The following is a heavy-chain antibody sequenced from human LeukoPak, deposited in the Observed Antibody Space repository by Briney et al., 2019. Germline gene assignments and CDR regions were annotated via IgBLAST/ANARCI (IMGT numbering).Heavy chain of an antibody. J-gene: IGHJ3*02. CDR3: ARTVSSSWYWAAFDI. CDR2: IYPGDSDT. V-gene: IGHV5-51*01. CDR1: GYSFTSYW. Sequence: GESLKISCKGSGYSFTSYWIGWVRQMPGKGLEWMGIIYPGDSDTRYSPSFQGQVTISADKSISTAYLQWSSLKASDTAMYYCARTVSSSWYWAAFDIWGQGTMVTVSS. D-gene: IGHD6-13*01.